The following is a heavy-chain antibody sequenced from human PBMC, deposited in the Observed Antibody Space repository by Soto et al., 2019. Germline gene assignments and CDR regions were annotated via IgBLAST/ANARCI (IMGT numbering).Heavy chain of an antibody. CDR3: ARDRGSGSYYNWFDP. J-gene: IGHJ5*02. Sequence: QVQLQESGPGLVKPSQTLSLTCTVSGGSISSGGYYWSWIRQHPGKGLEWIGYIYYSGSTYYNPSLKSRFTISVDTSNNQFSLKLSSVTAADTAVYYCARDRGSGSYYNWFDPWGQGTLVTVSS. V-gene: IGHV4-31*03. CDR2: IYYSGST. CDR1: GGSISSGGYY. D-gene: IGHD3-10*01.